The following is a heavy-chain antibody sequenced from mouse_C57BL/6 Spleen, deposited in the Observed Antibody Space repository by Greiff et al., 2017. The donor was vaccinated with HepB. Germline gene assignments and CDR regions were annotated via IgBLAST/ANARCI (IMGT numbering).Heavy chain of an antibody. CDR2: ISDGGSYT. CDR3: ARERYYGSSYGFDY. Sequence: EVKLMESGGGLVKPGGSLKLSCAASGFTFSSYAMSWVRQTPEKRLEWVATISDGGSYTYYPDNVKGRFTISRDNAKNNLYLQMSHLKSEDTAMYYCARERYYGSSYGFDYWGQGTTLTVSS. D-gene: IGHD1-1*01. CDR1: GFTFSSYA. J-gene: IGHJ2*01. V-gene: IGHV5-4*01.